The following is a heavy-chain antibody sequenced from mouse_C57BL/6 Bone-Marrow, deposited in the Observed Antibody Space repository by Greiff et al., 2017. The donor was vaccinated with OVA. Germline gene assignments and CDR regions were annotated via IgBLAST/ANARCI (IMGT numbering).Heavy chain of an antibody. CDR2: ISYSGST. Sequence: VQLKQSGPGLAKPSQTLSLTCSVTGYSITSDYWNWIRKFPGNKLEYMGYISYSGSTYYNPSLKSRISITRDTSKNQYYLQLKSVTTEDTATYYCARYSNYVDWYFDVWGTGTTVTVSS. CDR3: ARYSNYVDWYFDV. CDR1: GYSITSDY. J-gene: IGHJ1*03. V-gene: IGHV3-8*01. D-gene: IGHD2-5*01.